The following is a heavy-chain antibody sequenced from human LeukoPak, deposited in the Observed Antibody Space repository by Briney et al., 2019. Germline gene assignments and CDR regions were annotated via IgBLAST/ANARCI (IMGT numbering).Heavy chain of an antibody. J-gene: IGHJ4*02. V-gene: IGHV3-30*18. D-gene: IGHD3-10*01. CDR3: AKEMHGSGSQTLDY. Sequence: GGSLRLSCAASGFTFSSYGMHWVRQAPGKGLEWVAVISYDGSNKYYADSVKGRFTISRDNSKNTLYLRMNSLRAEDTAVYYCAKEMHGSGSQTLDYWGQGTLVTVSS. CDR1: GFTFSSYG. CDR2: ISYDGSNK.